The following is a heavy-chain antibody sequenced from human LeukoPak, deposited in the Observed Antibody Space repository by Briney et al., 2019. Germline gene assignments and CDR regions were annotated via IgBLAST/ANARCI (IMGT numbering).Heavy chain of an antibody. CDR2: IWYDGSNK. Sequence: GGSLRLSCAASGFTFSSYAMHWVRQAPGKGLEWVAVIWYDGSNKYYADSVKGRFTISRDNSKNTLYLQMNSLRAEDTAVYYCARSDYGDYGPVGYWGQGTLVTVSS. CDR1: GFTFSSYA. D-gene: IGHD4-17*01. J-gene: IGHJ4*02. CDR3: ARSDYGDYGPVGY. V-gene: IGHV3-33*08.